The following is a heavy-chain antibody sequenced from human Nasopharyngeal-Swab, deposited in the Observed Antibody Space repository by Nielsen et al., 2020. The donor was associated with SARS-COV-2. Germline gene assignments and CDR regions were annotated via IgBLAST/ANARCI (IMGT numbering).Heavy chain of an antibody. V-gene: IGHV4-59*01. J-gene: IGHJ4*02. CDR2: IYYSGST. Sequence: WIRQPPGEGLEWIGYIYYSGSTNYNPSLKSRVTISVDTSKNQFSLELSSVTAADTAVYYCARCGGDCLKTPTLYYFDYWGQGTLVTVSS. CDR3: ARCGGDCLKTPTLYYFDY. D-gene: IGHD2-21*02.